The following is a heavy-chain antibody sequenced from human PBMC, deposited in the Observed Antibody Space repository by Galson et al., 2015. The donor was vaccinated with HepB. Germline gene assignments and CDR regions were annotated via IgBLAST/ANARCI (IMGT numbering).Heavy chain of an antibody. D-gene: IGHD4-17*01. Sequence: SLRLSCAASGFTFSSYGMHWVRQAPGKGLEWVAVISYDGSNKYYADSVKGRFTISRDNSKNTLYLQMNSLRAEDTAAYYCAKDVMTTVTTPGGYYYYYGMDVWGQGTTVTVSS. CDR1: GFTFSSYG. CDR3: AKDVMTTVTTPGGYYYYYGMDV. CDR2: ISYDGSNK. V-gene: IGHV3-30*18. J-gene: IGHJ6*02.